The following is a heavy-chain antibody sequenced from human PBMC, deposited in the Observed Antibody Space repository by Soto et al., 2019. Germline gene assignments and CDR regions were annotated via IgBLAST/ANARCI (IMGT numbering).Heavy chain of an antibody. CDR1: GFSLSTSGVG. Sequence: QITLKESGPTLVKPTQTLTLTCTFSGFSLSTSGVGVGWIRQPPGKALEWLALIYWDDDKRYSPSLKSRLTTTKDXXKXQVXLTMTNRDPVDTATYYCAQSLPRGWFGELLVAFDIWGQGTMVTVSS. CDR2: IYWDDDK. J-gene: IGHJ3*02. CDR3: AQSLPRGWFGELLVAFDI. V-gene: IGHV2-5*02. D-gene: IGHD3-10*01.